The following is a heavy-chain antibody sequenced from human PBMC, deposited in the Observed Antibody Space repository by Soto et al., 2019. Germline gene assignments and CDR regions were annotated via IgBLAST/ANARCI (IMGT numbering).Heavy chain of an antibody. Sequence: SETLYLTCTVCVGSISSYYWSWIRQPPGKGLEWIGYIYYSGSTNYNPSLKSRVTISVDTSKNQFSLKLSSVTAADTAVYYCARVPGPWGQGTLVTVS. CDR3: ARVPGP. D-gene: IGHD3-10*01. CDR1: VGSISSYY. J-gene: IGHJ5*02. V-gene: IGHV4-59*01. CDR2: IYYSGST.